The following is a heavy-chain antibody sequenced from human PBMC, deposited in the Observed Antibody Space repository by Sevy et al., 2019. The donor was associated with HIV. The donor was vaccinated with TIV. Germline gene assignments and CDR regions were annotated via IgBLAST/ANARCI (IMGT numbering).Heavy chain of an antibody. CDR1: GFSISTYA. Sequence: GGSLRLSCAASGFSISTYAMSWVRQAPGRGLEWVSTITGRGDTTNYADSVKGRFTISRDNSKNTLYLQMNSLRAEDSAVYYCAKDHYTAVTIFGVITPGYYGMDVWGQGTTVTVSS. CDR2: ITGRGDTT. J-gene: IGHJ6*02. D-gene: IGHD3-3*01. CDR3: AKDHYTAVTIFGVITPGYYGMDV. V-gene: IGHV3-23*01.